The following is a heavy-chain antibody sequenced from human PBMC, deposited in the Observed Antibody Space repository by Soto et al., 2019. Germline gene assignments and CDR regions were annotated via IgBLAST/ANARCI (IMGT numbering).Heavy chain of an antibody. CDR2: IYYSGST. CDR1: GGSIGGGGYY. CDR3: ARAPYYDYVGSWFDP. V-gene: IGHV4-31*03. Sequence: SETLCLTCTVSGGSIGGGGYYWSWIRQHPGKGLEWIGYIYYSGSTYYNPSLKSRVTISVDTSKNQFSLKLSSVTAADTAVYYCARAPYYDYVGSWFDPWGQGTLVTVSS. J-gene: IGHJ5*02. D-gene: IGHD3-16*01.